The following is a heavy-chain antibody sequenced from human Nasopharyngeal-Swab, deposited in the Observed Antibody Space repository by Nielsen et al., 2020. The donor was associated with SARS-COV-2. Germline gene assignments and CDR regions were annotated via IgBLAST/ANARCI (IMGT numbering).Heavy chain of an antibody. V-gene: IGHV3-9*01. CDR2: ISWNSGSI. Sequence: PGQGLEWVSGISWNSGSIGYADSVKGRFTISRDNAKNSLYLQMNSLRAEDTALYYCAKVVAAHYYYYGMDVWGQGTTVTVSS. CDR3: AKVVAAHYYYYGMDV. D-gene: IGHD2-15*01. J-gene: IGHJ6*02.